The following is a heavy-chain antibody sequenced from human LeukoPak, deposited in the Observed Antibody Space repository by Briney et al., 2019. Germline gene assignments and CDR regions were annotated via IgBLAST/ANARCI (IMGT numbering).Heavy chain of an antibody. CDR3: PRDLPYYYDSSGYYRPSLGY. J-gene: IGHJ4*02. D-gene: IGHD3-22*01. CDR2: ISAYNGNT. V-gene: IGHV1-18*04. Sequence: GASVKVSCKASGYTFTGYYMHWVRQAPGQGLEWMGWISAYNGNTNYAQKLQGRVTMTTDTSTSTAYMELRSLRSDDTAVYYCPRDLPYYYDSSGYYRPSLGYWGQGTLVTVSS. CDR1: GYTFTGYY.